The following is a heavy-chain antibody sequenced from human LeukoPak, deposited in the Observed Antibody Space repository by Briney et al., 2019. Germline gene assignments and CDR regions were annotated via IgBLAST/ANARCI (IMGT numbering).Heavy chain of an antibody. D-gene: IGHD4-17*01. Sequence: GGSLRLSCVVSGFIFSNAWLTRVRQAPGKGLEWVGRIKSKTDGETTDYAAPVKGRFTISRDDSKNTLYLQMNSLKTEDTAVYYCTTDHDYGDYAPQVAWGQGTLVTVSS. CDR2: IKSKTDGETT. CDR1: GFIFSNAW. CDR3: TTDHDYGDYAPQVA. V-gene: IGHV3-15*01. J-gene: IGHJ5*02.